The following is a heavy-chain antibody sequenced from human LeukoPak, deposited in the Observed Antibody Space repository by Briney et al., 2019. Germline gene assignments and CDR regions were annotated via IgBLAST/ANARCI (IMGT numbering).Heavy chain of an antibody. J-gene: IGHJ4*02. CDR3: ARRDGGNPRQDY. CDR2: INHIGRT. V-gene: IGHV4-34*01. Sequence: PSETLSLTCDVYGGSLNNYYWSWIRQPPGKGLEGIGEINHIGRTNYNPSLKSRVTISVDTSKNQFSLKLSSVTAADTAVYYCARRDGGNPRQDYWGQGALVTVSS. D-gene: IGHD4-23*01. CDR1: GGSLNNYY.